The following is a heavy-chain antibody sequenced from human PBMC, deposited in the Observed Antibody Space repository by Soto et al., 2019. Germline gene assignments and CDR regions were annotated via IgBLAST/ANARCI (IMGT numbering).Heavy chain of an antibody. CDR2: INHSGST. D-gene: IGHD3-3*01. CDR3: ARREVFGVVTQRWSWFDP. CDR1: GGSFSGYY. Sequence: PSETLSLTCAVYGGSFSGYYWSWIRQPPGKGLEWNGEINHSGSTNYNPSLKSRVTISVDTSKNQFSLKLSSVTAADTAVYYFARREVFGVVTQRWSWFDPWGQGTLVTVSS. V-gene: IGHV4-34*01. J-gene: IGHJ5*02.